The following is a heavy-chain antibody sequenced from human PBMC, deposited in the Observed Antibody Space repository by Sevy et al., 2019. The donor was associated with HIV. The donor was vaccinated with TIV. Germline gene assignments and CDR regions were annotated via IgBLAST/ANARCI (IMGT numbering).Heavy chain of an antibody. J-gene: IGHJ4*02. CDR3: AKGGNTYGHHFDY. CDR1: GFTFDDYT. V-gene: IGHV3-43*01. CDR2: ITWDGGNT. Sequence: GGSLRLSCAASGFTFDDYTMHWVRQAPGKGLEWVSLITWDGGNTYYADPVKSRFTVSRDNSKDSLYLQMNSLRTEDPALYYCAKGGNTYGHHFDYWGQGTLVTVSS. D-gene: IGHD5-18*01.